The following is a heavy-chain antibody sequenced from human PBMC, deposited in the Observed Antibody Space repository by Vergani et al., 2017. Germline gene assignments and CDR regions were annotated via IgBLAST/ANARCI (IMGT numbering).Heavy chain of an antibody. CDR2: IYHSGST. CDR3: ASRLYYDILTGYSEVGYFDY. D-gene: IGHD3-9*01. J-gene: IGHJ4*02. V-gene: IGHV4-38-2*01. Sequence: QVQLQESGPGLVKPSETLSLTCAVSGYSISSGYYWGWIRQPPGKGLEWIGSIYHSGSTYYNPSLTSRVTISVDTSKNQFSLKLSSVTAADTAVYYCASRLYYDILTGYSEVGYFDYWGQGTLVTVSS. CDR1: GYSISSGYY.